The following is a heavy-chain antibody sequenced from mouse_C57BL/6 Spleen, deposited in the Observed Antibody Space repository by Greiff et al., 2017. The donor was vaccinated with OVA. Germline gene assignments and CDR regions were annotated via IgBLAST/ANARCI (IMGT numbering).Heavy chain of an antibody. CDR3: ARGDWDPYFDY. CDR1: GYTFTDYY. CDR2: IYPGSGNT. J-gene: IGHJ2*01. D-gene: IGHD4-1*01. V-gene: IGHV1-76*01. Sequence: QVQLQQSGAELVRPGASVKLSCKASGYTFTDYYINWVKQRPGQGLEWIARIYPGSGNTYYNEKFKGKATLTAEKSSSTAYMQLSSLTSEDSAVYFCARGDWDPYFDYWGKGTTLTVSS.